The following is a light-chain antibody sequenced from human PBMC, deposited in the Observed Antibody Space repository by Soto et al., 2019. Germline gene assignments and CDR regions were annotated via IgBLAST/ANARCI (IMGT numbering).Light chain of an antibody. J-gene: IGKJ2*01. CDR3: MQGTHAQHT. CDR2: QVS. V-gene: IGKV2-30*02. Sequence: DVVMTQSPLSLPVTLGQPASISCRSSQSLVHNNGNTYLAWFQQRPGQSPRRLIYQVSNRDSGVPDRFSGSGSGTDFTLKISRVEAEDFGDYDCMQGTHAQHTFGQATKLEIK. CDR1: QSLVHNNGNTY.